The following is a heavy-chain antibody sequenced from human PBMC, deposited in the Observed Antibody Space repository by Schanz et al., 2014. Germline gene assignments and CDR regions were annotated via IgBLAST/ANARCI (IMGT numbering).Heavy chain of an antibody. CDR3: ARTASHDVWRGYIPHYAFDL. CDR1: GYTFIDYY. D-gene: IGHD3-3*01. V-gene: IGHV1-2*02. CDR2: IDPNGGAT. J-gene: IGHJ3*01. Sequence: QVQLVQSGAEVKKPGASVKVSCKASGYTFIDYYMHWVRQAPGQGLEWVGWIDPNGGATNHAQMLQGRVTMTSETSITTVYMEVNSLTSDDTAVFYCARTASHDVWRGYIPHYAFDLWGQGTVVIVSS.